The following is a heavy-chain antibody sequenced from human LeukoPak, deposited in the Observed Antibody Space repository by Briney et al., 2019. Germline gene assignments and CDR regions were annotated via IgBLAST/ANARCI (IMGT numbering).Heavy chain of an antibody. Sequence: GGSLRLSCAASGMTFSNYWMSWVRQAPGKGLEWVANINQDESEKYYVDSVKGRFTISRDNAKHSLYLQMNSLTVEDTAFYYCARYCTFRACSGTKFDSWGPGTLVTVSS. CDR1: GMTFSNYW. CDR2: INQDESEK. D-gene: IGHD2-8*01. CDR3: ARYCTFRACSGTKFDS. V-gene: IGHV3-7*01. J-gene: IGHJ4*02.